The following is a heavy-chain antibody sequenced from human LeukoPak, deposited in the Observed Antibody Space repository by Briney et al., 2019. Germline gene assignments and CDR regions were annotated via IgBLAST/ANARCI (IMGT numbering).Heavy chain of an antibody. CDR1: GYSISSGYY. J-gene: IGHJ6*03. V-gene: IGHV4-38-2*02. CDR2: IYHSGST. CDR3: ARDTYGSGSLSYYYMDV. Sequence: KASETLSLTCTVSGYSISSGYYWGWIRQPPGKGLEWIGSIYHSGSTYYNPFLKSRVTISVDTSKNQFSLKLSSVTAADTAVYYCARDTYGSGSLSYYYMDVWGKGTTVTVSS. D-gene: IGHD3-10*01.